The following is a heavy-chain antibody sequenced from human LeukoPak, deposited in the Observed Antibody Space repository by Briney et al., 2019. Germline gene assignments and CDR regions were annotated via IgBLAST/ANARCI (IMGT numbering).Heavy chain of an antibody. J-gene: IGHJ6*03. D-gene: IGHD2-15*01. V-gene: IGHV3-21*01. CDR3: AKNGDRGAYCTGGTCYPYFYYYMDV. CDR1: GFTFSTYS. Sequence: GGSLRLSCAASGFTFSTYSMNWVRQAPGKGLEWVSSISSSSSDYRYYADSVKGRFTISRDNAKNSLYLQMNSLRAEDTAIYYCAKNGDRGAYCTGGTCYPYFYYYMDVWGKGTTVTI. CDR2: ISSSSSDYR.